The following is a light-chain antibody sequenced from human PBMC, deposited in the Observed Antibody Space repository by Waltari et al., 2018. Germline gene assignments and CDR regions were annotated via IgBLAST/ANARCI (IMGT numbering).Light chain of an antibody. V-gene: IGKV1-16*02. CDR3: QQYNSFPLT. CDR1: QDISNY. J-gene: IGKJ4*01. Sequence: DIKMTQSRSSLSASVGDRVTITCRASQDISNYLAWFQQKPGKAPKSLIYGASNLQSGVPSKFSGSGSGTDFTLTISSLQPEDSATYYCQQYNSFPLTFGGGTKVEIK. CDR2: GAS.